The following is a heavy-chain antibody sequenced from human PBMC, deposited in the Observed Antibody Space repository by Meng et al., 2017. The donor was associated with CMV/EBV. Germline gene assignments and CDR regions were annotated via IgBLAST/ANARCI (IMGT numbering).Heavy chain of an antibody. CDR1: GGSLSAYA. V-gene: IGHV1-69*10. J-gene: IGHJ6*02. D-gene: IGHD3-3*01. Sequence: SVKVSCKASGGSLSAYATSWVRQAPGQGLEWIGGIIPIPDVTNYAQKFQGRVTITADRSTSTAYLELNSLRSEDTAVYYCAREGQLEWFRISSYGMDVWGQGTTVTVSS. CDR2: IIPIPDVT. CDR3: AREGQLEWFRISSYGMDV.